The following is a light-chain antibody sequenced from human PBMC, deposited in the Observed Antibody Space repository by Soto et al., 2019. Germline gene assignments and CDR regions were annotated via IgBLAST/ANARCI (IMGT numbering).Light chain of an antibody. CDR2: GAS. Sequence: EIVLTQSPATLSVSPWDIVTLSCRASQSVDINLAWYQQRPGQAPRLLVYGASTKATDMPGRFSGRGSGTEFTLTINNLQSEDFAVYYCQQYRNWPRTFGQGTKVDIK. CDR3: QQYRNWPRT. J-gene: IGKJ1*01. CDR1: QSVDIN. V-gene: IGKV3-15*01.